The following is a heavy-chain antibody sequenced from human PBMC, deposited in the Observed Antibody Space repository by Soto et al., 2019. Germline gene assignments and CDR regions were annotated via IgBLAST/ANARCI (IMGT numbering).Heavy chain of an antibody. Sequence: GASLKVSCKASGYTFTSYGISWVRQAPGQGLEWMGWISAYNGNTNYAQKLQGRVTMTTDTSTSTAYMELRSLRSDDTAVYYCARDTRSGWYLEYFQHWGQGTLVTVSS. CDR3: ARDTRSGWYLEYFQH. J-gene: IGHJ1*01. D-gene: IGHD6-19*01. CDR1: GYTFTSYG. CDR2: ISAYNGNT. V-gene: IGHV1-18*01.